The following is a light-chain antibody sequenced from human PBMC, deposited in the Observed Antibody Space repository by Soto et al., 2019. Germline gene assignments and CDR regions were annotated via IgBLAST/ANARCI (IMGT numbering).Light chain of an antibody. J-gene: IGLJ1*01. CDR1: SSNIGAGYD. V-gene: IGLV1-40*01. CDR2: GIT. CDR3: SSYAGSNNPYV. Sequence: QSVLTQPPSVSGAPGQRVTISCTGSSSNIGAGYDVHWYLQLPGTAPKLLIYGITNRPSGVPDRFSGSKSGNTASLTVSGLQAEDEADYYCSSYAGSNNPYVFGTGTKVTVL.